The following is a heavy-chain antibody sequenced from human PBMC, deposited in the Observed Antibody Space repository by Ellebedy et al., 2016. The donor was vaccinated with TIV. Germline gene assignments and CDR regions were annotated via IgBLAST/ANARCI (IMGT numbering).Heavy chain of an antibody. CDR3: ARLNERWFDDF. CDR1: SGSFSGYY. V-gene: IGHV4-34*01. CDR2: INHSGTT. Sequence: SETLSLXCAVYSGSFSGYYWSWIRQPPGKGLEWIGEINHSGTTNYSPSLQSRVTMSVDTSKNQFSLKLTSVTAADTAVYYCARLNERWFDDFWGQGTRVIVSS. J-gene: IGHJ4*02. D-gene: IGHD3-10*01.